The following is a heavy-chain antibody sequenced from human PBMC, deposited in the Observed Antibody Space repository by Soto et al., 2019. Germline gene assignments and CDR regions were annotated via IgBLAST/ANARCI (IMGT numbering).Heavy chain of an antibody. CDR3: AKESLCIARTVTRC. D-gene: IGHD2-2*01. CDR1: GFTFSNYA. V-gene: IGHV3-23*01. Sequence: EVQLLESGGGLVQPGGSLRLSCAASGFTFSNYAMSWVRQAPGKGLEWVSAIVGGGDSTYYADSVEGRFTISRDNSKNTLQLKINSLIAEDTAVYFCAKESLCIARTVTRCWGQGTLVTV. CDR2: IVGGGDST. J-gene: IGHJ4*02.